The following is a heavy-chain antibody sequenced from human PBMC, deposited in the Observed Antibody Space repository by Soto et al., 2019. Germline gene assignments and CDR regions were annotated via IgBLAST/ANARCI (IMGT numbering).Heavy chain of an antibody. CDR2: INSSGSST. V-gene: IGHV3-74*01. CDR1: GFTFSYYW. D-gene: IGHD4-17*01. CDR3: AKDRYGDYGGIDY. J-gene: IGHJ4*02. Sequence: GGSLRLSCAASGFTFSYYWMHWVRQAPGKGLVWVSGINSSGSSTYYADSVKGRFTISRDTSKKTLFLQMNSLRAEDTAVYYCAKDRYGDYGGIDYWGQGTMVTVSS.